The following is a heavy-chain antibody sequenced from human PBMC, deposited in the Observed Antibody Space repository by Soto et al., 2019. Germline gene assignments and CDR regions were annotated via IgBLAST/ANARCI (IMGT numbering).Heavy chain of an antibody. D-gene: IGHD3-22*01. V-gene: IGHV4-59*01. CDR2: VYYTGST. CDR3: ARGRTVRNYADDSSDYFYFFDY. CDR1: GDSISTFY. Sequence: TLSLTCTVSGDSISTFYWGWMRQSPGKELEWIGYVYYTGSTNYNPSLKSRVTISVDRSKDQFSLKLTSANAADTAVYYCARGRTVRNYADDSSDYFYFFDYWGQGTQVTVSS. J-gene: IGHJ4*02.